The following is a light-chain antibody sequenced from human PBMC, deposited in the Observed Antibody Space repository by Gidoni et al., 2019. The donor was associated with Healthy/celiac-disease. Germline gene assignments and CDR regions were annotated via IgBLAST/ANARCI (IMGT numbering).Light chain of an antibody. V-gene: IGKV1-5*03. CDR1: QSISSW. J-gene: IGKJ2*01. Sequence: IQMTQSPSTLSASVGDRVTITCRAIQSISSWLAWYQQKPGKAPKLLIYKASSLESGVPSRFSGSGSGTEFTLTISSLQPDDFATYYCQQYNSYPYTFGQGTKLEIK. CDR3: QQYNSYPYT. CDR2: KAS.